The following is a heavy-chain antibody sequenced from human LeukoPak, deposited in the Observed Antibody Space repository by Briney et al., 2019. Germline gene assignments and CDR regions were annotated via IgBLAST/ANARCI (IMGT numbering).Heavy chain of an antibody. Sequence: GGSLRLSCAASGFTFSSYAMSWVRQAPGKGLEWVPFIYSDNTHYSDSVKGRFTISRDNSKNTLYLQMNSLRAEDTAVYYCARRAGAYSHPYDYWGQGTLVTVSS. D-gene: IGHD4/OR15-4a*01. J-gene: IGHJ4*02. V-gene: IGHV3-53*01. CDR1: GFTFSSYA. CDR3: ARRAGAYSHPYDY. CDR2: IYSDNT.